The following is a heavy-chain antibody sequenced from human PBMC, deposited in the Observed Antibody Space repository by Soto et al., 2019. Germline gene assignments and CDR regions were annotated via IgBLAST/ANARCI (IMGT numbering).Heavy chain of an antibody. CDR2: ISSSSSYI. Sequence: WGSLRLSCAASGFTFSSYSMNWVRQAPGKGLEWVSSISSSSSYIYYADSVKGRFTISRDNAKNSLYLQMNSLRAEDTAVYYCARDLAAHAFDIWGQGTMVTVSS. J-gene: IGHJ3*02. D-gene: IGHD6-13*01. V-gene: IGHV3-21*01. CDR3: ARDLAAHAFDI. CDR1: GFTFSSYS.